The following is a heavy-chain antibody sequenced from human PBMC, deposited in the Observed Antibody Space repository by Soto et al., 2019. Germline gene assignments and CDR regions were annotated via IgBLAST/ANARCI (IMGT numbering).Heavy chain of an antibody. Sequence: QVQLVQSGAEVKKPGASVKVSCKASGYTFTSYGISWVRQAPGQGLEWMGWISAYNGNTNYAQKLQGRVTMTTDTSTSKAYMELRSLRSDDPAVYYCARATPYRPTVTTLFDYWGQGTLVTVSS. V-gene: IGHV1-18*04. D-gene: IGHD4-17*01. CDR1: GYTFTSYG. J-gene: IGHJ4*02. CDR2: ISAYNGNT. CDR3: ARATPYRPTVTTLFDY.